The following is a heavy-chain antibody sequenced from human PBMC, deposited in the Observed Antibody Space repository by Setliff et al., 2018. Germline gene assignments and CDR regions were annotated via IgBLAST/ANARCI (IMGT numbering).Heavy chain of an antibody. CDR1: GDSISSGYYY. CDR3: ARGGPTLTISRVLVVSSFDP. CDR2: FYTSGNT. J-gene: IGHJ5*02. Sequence: SLTCPVSGDSISSGYYYWTWIRQSAGKGLEWIGHFYTSGNTNYNPSLKSRVTISVDTSKNQFSLKLSSVTAADTATYYCARGGPTLTISRVLVVSSFDPWGQGSRVTSPQ. V-gene: IGHV4-61*09. D-gene: IGHD3-3*01.